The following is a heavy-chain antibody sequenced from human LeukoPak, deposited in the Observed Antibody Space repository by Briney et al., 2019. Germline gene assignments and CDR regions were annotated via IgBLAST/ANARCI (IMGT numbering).Heavy chain of an antibody. CDR2: ISYSGST. D-gene: IGHD3-22*01. J-gene: IGHJ4*02. Sequence: SETLSLTCTDSGGSFSITFYYWGWIRQPPGKGLEWIGSISYSGSTYYNPSLKSRVTISVDTSKNQFSLKLSSVTAADTAVYYCARHRYDTTDYCYFDYWGQGTLVTVSS. V-gene: IGHV4-39*01. CDR3: ARHRYDTTDYCYFDY. CDR1: GGSFSITFYY.